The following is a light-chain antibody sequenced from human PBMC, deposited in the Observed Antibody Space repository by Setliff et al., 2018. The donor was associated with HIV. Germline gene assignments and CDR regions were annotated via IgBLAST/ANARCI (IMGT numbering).Light chain of an antibody. V-gene: IGKV1-39*01. CDR1: QSISSY. Sequence: DIQTTQSPSSLSASVGDRVTITCRTSQSISSYLNWYQQKPGKAPKLLIYAASSLESGVPSRFSGSGSGTDFTLIISSLQPEDIATYYCQQSYSIPQTFGQGT. CDR2: AAS. J-gene: IGKJ1*01. CDR3: QQSYSIPQT.